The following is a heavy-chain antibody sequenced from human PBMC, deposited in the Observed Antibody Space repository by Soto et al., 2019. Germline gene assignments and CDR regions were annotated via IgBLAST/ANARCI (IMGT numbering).Heavy chain of an antibody. J-gene: IGHJ4*02. CDR1: GASFSGYY. CDR2: INHSGST. CDR3: ARVKGYSYAREQLYY. D-gene: IGHD5-18*01. V-gene: IGHV4-34*01. Sequence: SETLSLTCAVYGASFSGYYWSWIRQPPGKGLEWIGEINHSGSTNYNPSLKSRVTISVDTSKNQFSLKLSSVTAADTAVYYCARVKGYSYAREQLYYWGQGTLVTVS.